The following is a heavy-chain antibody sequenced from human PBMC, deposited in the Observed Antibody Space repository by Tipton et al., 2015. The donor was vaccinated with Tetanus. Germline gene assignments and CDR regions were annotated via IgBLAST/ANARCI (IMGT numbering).Heavy chain of an antibody. CDR2: IYQTDST. V-gene: IGHV4-30-2*01. D-gene: IGHD5-12*01. CDR1: GASLRGGDYH. Sequence: TLSLTCTVSGASLRGGDYHWSWIRQPPGQGLEWLGYIYQTDSTYYNPSVRSRLTLSIQRSKNQVSLKLISVTAADSAVYYCVRGRGLGAYSFGFEYWGQGARVTVSS. CDR3: VRGRGLGAYSFGFEY. J-gene: IGHJ4*02.